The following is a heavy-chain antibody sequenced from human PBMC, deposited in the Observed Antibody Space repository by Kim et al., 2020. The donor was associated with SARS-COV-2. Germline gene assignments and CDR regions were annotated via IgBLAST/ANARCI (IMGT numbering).Heavy chain of an antibody. Sequence: GESLKISCKGSGYSFTSYWIGWVRQMPGKGLEWMGIIYPGDSDTRYSPSFQGQVTISADKSISTAYLQWSSLKASDTAMYYCARILGYCTNGVCHFDAFDIWGQGIMVTVSS. J-gene: IGHJ3*02. D-gene: IGHD2-8*01. V-gene: IGHV5-51*01. CDR1: GYSFTSYW. CDR3: ARILGYCTNGVCHFDAFDI. CDR2: IYPGDSDT.